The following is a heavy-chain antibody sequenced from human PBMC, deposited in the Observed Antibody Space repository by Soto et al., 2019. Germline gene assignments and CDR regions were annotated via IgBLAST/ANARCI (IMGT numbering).Heavy chain of an antibody. CDR3: ARSAEDSAYYYQGLDV. J-gene: IGHJ6*02. CDR1: GDSVSSSSVA. V-gene: IGHV6-1*01. Sequence: SQTLSLTCVISGDSVSSSSVAWNWVRQSPSRGLEWLGRTYYRSRWYSDFAVSVRGRIVINADTSKNQFSLQLNSVTPEDKAVYFCARSAEDSAYYYQGLDVWGQGNTVTVSS. CDR2: TYYRSRWYS. D-gene: IGHD2-15*01.